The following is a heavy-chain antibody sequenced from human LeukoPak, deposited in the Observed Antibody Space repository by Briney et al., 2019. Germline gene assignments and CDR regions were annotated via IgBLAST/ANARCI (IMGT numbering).Heavy chain of an antibody. D-gene: IGHD4-17*01. CDR2: ISYDGSNK. J-gene: IGHJ4*02. V-gene: IGHV3-30*04. CDR3: ARNSLLGDKDYYFDY. CDR1: GFTFSSYP. Sequence: PGGSLRLSCEASGFTFSSYPMHWVRQAPGKGLEWVAVISYDGSNKYYADSVKGRFTISRDNSKNTQYLQMNSLRAEDTAIYYCARNSLLGDKDYYFDYWGQGTLVTVSS.